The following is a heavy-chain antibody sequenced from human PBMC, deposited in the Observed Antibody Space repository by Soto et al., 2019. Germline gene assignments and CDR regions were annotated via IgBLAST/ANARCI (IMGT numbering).Heavy chain of an antibody. Sequence: ALRLSCATSGFRFADYAMHWVRQAPGKGLEWVSGISWNSGSIGYADSVKGRFTISRDNAKNSLHLQMNSLRDEDTALYYCAXDKSGSGSYYYYYAMDVWGPGTTVTVSS. CDR2: ISWNSGSI. V-gene: IGHV3-9*01. D-gene: IGHD3-10*01. CDR3: AXDKSGSGSYYYYYAMDV. CDR1: GFRFADYA. J-gene: IGHJ6*02.